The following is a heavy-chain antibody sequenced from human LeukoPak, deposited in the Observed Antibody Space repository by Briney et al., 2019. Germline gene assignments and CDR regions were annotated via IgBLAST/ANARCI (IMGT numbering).Heavy chain of an antibody. Sequence: GGSLRLSCAASGFTFSGYWMHWVRHAPGKGLVWVSRISDHGTTTSYADSVKGRFTISRDNAKNTLYLQLNTLRAEDTAVYYCGREFGMVRGVYMGVWGKGTTVIVSS. CDR1: GFTFSGYW. D-gene: IGHD3-10*01. CDR2: ISDHGTTT. J-gene: IGHJ6*04. CDR3: GREFGMVRGVYMGV. V-gene: IGHV3-74*01.